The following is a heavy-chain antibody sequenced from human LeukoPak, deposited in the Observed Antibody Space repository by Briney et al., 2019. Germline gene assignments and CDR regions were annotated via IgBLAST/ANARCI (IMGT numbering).Heavy chain of an antibody. V-gene: IGHV4-59*01. Sequence: TETLSLTCTVSGGSISSYYWSWIRQPPGKGLEWIGYIYYTGTTNYNPSLTSRVTISVDTSKNQFSLKLSPVTAADTAVYYCARESGRPYWYFDLWGRGTLVTVSS. CDR2: IYYTGTT. CDR3: ARESGRPYWYFDL. J-gene: IGHJ2*01. CDR1: GGSISSYY. D-gene: IGHD5-12*01.